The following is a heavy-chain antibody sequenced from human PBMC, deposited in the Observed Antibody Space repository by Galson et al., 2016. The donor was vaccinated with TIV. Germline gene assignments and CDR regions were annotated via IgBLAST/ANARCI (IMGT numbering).Heavy chain of an antibody. CDR2: TIPIFGTA. CDR1: GGIFSNYG. D-gene: IGHD3-22*01. V-gene: IGHV1-69*06. CDR3: ARGALKYHYDSSGYFFDH. J-gene: IGHJ4*02. Sequence: SVKVSCKASGGIFSNYGINWVRQAPGQGLEWMGGTIPIFGTAIYAQKFQGRVTITADRSTTTVYMELSSLRSEETAVYYCARGALKYHYDSSGYFFDHWGQGTLVTVSS.